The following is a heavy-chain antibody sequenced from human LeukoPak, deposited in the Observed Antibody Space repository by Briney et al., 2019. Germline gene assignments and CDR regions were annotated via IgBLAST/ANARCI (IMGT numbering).Heavy chain of an antibody. CDR3: AKDSLRYCSSTSCSWFDP. CDR1: GFTFSSYG. Sequence: GSLRLSCAASGFTFSSYGMHWVRQAPGKGLEWVAFIRYDGSNKYYADSVKGRFTIPRDNSKNTLYLQMNSLRAEDTAVYYCAKDSLRYCSSTSCSWFDPWGQGTLVTVSS. CDR2: IRYDGSNK. V-gene: IGHV3-30*02. J-gene: IGHJ5*02. D-gene: IGHD2-2*01.